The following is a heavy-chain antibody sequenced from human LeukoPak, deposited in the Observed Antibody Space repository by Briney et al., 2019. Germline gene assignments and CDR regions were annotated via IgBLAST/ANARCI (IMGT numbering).Heavy chain of an antibody. D-gene: IGHD3-22*01. CDR1: GGSISSSSYY. CDR3: ARYLDYDSSGYDYFDY. J-gene: IGHJ4*02. CDR2: IYYSGST. Sequence: SQTLSLTCTVSGGSISSSSYYWGWIRQPPGKGLEWIGSIYYSGSTYYNPSLKSRVTISVDTSKNQFSLKLSSVTAADTAVYYCARYLDYDSSGYDYFDYWGQGTLVTVSS. V-gene: IGHV4-39*07.